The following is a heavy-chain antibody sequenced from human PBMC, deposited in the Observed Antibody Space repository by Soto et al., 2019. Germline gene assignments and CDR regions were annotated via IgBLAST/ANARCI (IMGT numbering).Heavy chain of an antibody. V-gene: IGHV4-59*08. J-gene: IGHJ4*02. CDR2: IYYSGST. D-gene: IGHD4-17*01. CDR1: GGSISSYY. Sequence: QVQLQESGPGLVKPSETLSLTCTVSGGSISSYYWSWIRQPPGKGLEWIGYIYYSGSTNYNPSLKSLVTISVDTSKNQFSLKLSSVTAADTAVYYCARHYGGNSGREFDYWGQGTLVTVSS. CDR3: ARHYGGNSGREFDY.